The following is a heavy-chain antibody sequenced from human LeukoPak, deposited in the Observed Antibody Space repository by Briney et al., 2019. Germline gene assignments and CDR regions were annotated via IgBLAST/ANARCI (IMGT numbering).Heavy chain of an antibody. CDR1: GFTVSSNY. CDR3: ARDRGLDSSGWGQRAGDAFDI. Sequence: GGSLRLSCAASGFTVSSNYMSWVRQAPGKGLEWVSVIYSGGSTYYADSVKGRFTISRHNSKNTLYLQMNSLRAEDTAVYYCARDRGLDSSGWGQRAGDAFDIWGQGTMVTVSS. D-gene: IGHD3-22*01. V-gene: IGHV3-53*04. J-gene: IGHJ3*02. CDR2: IYSGGST.